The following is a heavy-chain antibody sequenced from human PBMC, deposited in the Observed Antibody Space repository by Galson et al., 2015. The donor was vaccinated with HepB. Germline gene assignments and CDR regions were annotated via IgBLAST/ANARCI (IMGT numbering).Heavy chain of an antibody. CDR3: AKDIVVVPAAMGYYYYYGMDV. V-gene: IGHV3-23*01. D-gene: IGHD2-2*01. Sequence: SLRLSCAASGFTFSSYAMSWVRQAPGKGLEWVSAISGSGGSTYYADSVKGRFTISRDNSKNTLYLQMNSLRAEDTAVYYCAKDIVVVPAAMGYYYYYGMDVWGQGTTVTVSS. CDR1: GFTFSSYA. J-gene: IGHJ6*02. CDR2: ISGSGGST.